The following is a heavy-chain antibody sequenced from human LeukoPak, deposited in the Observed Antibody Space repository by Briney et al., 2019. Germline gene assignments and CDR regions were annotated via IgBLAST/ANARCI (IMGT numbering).Heavy chain of an antibody. CDR3: TTAGPYYGSGSIPVDY. J-gene: IGHJ4*02. CDR2: LWYDGSNK. D-gene: IGHD3-10*01. V-gene: IGHV3-33*01. CDR1: GFTFSSFA. Sequence: PRRSLSLSCAASGFTFSSFAMHWVRQAPGKGLEWVAVLWYDGSNKLYGDSVRGRFTISRDNTKNTLYLQMNSLKTEDTAVYYCTTAGPYYGSGSIPVDYWGQGTLVTVSS.